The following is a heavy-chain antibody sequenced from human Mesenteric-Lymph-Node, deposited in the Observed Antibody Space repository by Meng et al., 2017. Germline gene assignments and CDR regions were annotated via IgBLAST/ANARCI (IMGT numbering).Heavy chain of an antibody. Sequence: ASVKVSCKASGYTFTSYYMHWVRQAPGQGLEWMGIINPSGGSTSYAQKFQGRVTMTRDTSTSTVYMELSSLRSEDTAVYYCASAAGIPAGYSSGWWRASSSGGAFDIWGQGTMVTVSS. CDR2: INPSGGST. CDR1: GYTFTSYY. V-gene: IGHV1-46*01. J-gene: IGHJ3*02. CDR3: ASAAGIPAGYSSGWWRASSSGGAFDI. D-gene: IGHD6-19*01.